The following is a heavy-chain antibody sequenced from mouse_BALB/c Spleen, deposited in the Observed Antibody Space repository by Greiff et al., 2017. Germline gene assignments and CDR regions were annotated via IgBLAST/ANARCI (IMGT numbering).Heavy chain of an antibody. J-gene: IGHJ1*01. Sequence: VQLQQSGPELVKPGASVKMSCKASGYTFTSYVMHWVKQKPGQGLEWIGYINPYNDGTKYNEKFKGKATLTSDKSSSTAYMELSSLTSEDSAVYYCAREGDGYSWYFDVWGAGTTVTVSS. V-gene: IGHV1-14*01. CDR2: INPYNDGT. CDR3: AREGDGYSWYFDV. D-gene: IGHD2-3*01. CDR1: GYTFTSYV.